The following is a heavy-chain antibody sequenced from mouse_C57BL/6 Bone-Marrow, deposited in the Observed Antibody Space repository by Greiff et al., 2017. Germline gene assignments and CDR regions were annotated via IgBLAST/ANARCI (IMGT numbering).Heavy chain of an antibody. J-gene: IGHJ1*03. Sequence: EVKLVESGGGLVQPGESLKLSCESNEYEFPSHDMSWVRKTPEKRLELVAAINSDGGSTYYPDPMERRFIISRDNTKKTLYLQMSSLRSEDTALYYCAIYGYDVSYWYFDVWGTGTTVTVSS. V-gene: IGHV5-2*01. CDR3: AIYGYDVSYWYFDV. D-gene: IGHD2-2*01. CDR1: EYEFPSHD. CDR2: INSDGGST.